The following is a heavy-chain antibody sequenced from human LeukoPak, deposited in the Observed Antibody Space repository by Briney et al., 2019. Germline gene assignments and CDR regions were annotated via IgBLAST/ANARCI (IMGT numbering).Heavy chain of an antibody. Sequence: PGGSLRLSCAASGFTFSSYWMSWVRQAPGKGLEWVANIKQDGSEKQYVDSLKGRVTISRDNAKNSLYLEMNSLRAEDTAVYYCARASSGWSHDWGQGTLVTVSS. CDR3: ARASSGWSHD. V-gene: IGHV3-7*01. J-gene: IGHJ4*02. D-gene: IGHD6-19*01. CDR1: GFTFSSYW. CDR2: IKQDGSEK.